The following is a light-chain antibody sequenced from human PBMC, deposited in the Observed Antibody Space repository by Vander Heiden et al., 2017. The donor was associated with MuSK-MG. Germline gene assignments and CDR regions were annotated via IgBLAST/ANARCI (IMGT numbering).Light chain of an antibody. J-gene: IGKJ1*01. CDR2: GAS. V-gene: IGKV3-20*01. CDR3: HQYGSSPRG. Sequence: EIVLTQSPGTLSLSPGERATLSCRVSQSVSSSYLAWYQQKPGQAPRLLIYGASNRATGIPDRFSGSGSGTDFTLTISRLEPEDFAVYYCHQYGSSPRGFGQGTKVEIK. CDR1: QSVSSSY.